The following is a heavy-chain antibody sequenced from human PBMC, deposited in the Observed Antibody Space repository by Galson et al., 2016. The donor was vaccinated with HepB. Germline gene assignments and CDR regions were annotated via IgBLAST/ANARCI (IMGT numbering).Heavy chain of an antibody. Sequence: SLRLSCAASGFTFSTYSMNWVRQAPGKGLEWISSISSSSTYIYYADSLKGRFTISRDNAKNSLSLQMNSLSAEDTAVYYCARVYSSGWFIFDYWGQGTLVTVSS. V-gene: IGHV3-21*01. J-gene: IGHJ4*02. CDR3: ARVYSSGWFIFDY. CDR2: ISSSSTYI. CDR1: GFTFSTYS. D-gene: IGHD6-19*01.